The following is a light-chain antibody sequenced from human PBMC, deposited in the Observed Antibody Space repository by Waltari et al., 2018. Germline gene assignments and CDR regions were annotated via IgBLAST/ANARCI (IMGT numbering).Light chain of an antibody. CDR2: VNSDGSH. J-gene: IGLJ3*02. Sequence: QLVLTQSPSASASLGASVKLTCTLSSGHSSNVIAWHQQQPEKGPRYLMKVNSDGSHSKGDDIPDRFSGSSSGAEHYLTISSLQSEDEADYYCQTGGHGTGVFSGGTKLTVL. V-gene: IGLV4-69*01. CDR1: SGHSSNV. CDR3: QTGGHGTGV.